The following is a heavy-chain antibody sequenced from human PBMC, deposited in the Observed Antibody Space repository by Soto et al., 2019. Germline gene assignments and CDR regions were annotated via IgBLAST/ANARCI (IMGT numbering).Heavy chain of an antibody. CDR2: INGGGGST. J-gene: IGHJ4*02. CDR3: ARYGSGWYNDY. V-gene: IGHV3-23*01. Sequence: GGSLRLSCAGTGFTFTNYVMSWVRQAPGKGLEWVSGINGGGGSTYYADSVKDRFTITRDNAKNTVYLQMNNLGADDSAIYYCARYGSGWYNDYWGQGTLVTVSS. CDR1: GFTFTNYV. D-gene: IGHD6-19*01.